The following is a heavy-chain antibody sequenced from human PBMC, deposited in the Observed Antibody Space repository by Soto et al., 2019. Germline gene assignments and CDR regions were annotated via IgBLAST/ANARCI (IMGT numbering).Heavy chain of an antibody. CDR2: ISTSDSAI. D-gene: IGHD3-22*01. J-gene: IGHJ6*02. CDR3: ARSPPGGYHYYYGMDV. CDR1: GFTFSDYY. Sequence: TGGSLRLSCAASGFTFSDYYMSWIRQAPGKGLEWVAYISTSDSAIYYTDSVKGRFTISRDNPKNSMYLQMNSLRAGDTAVYYCARSPPGGYHYYYGMDVWGQGTTVTVPS. V-gene: IGHV3-11*04.